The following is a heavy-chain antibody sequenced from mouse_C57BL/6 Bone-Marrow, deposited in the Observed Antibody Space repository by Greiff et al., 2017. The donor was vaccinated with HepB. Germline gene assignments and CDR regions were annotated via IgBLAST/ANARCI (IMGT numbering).Heavy chain of an antibody. D-gene: IGHD1-1*01. CDR1: GFNIKDDY. CDR2: IDPENGDT. V-gene: IGHV14-4*01. Sequence: VQLQQSGAELVRPGASVKLSCTASGFNIKDDYMHWVKQRPEQGLEWIGWIDPENGDTEYASKFQGKAPITADTSSNTAYLQLSSLTSEDTAVYYCTTGYYGSSYPLYAMDYWGQGTSVTVSS. J-gene: IGHJ4*01. CDR3: TTGYYGSSYPLYAMDY.